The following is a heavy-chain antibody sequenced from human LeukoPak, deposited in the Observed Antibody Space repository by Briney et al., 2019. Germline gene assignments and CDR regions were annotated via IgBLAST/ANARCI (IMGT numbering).Heavy chain of an antibody. J-gene: IGHJ6*02. CDR3: ARGYTVTTFYYYYGMDV. D-gene: IGHD4-17*01. CDR1: GYTFTSYY. CDR2: INPSGGST. V-gene: IGHV1-46*01. Sequence: ASVKVSCKASGYTFTSYYMHWVRQAPGQGLEWMGIINPSGGSTSYAQKFQGRVTMTRDTSTSTVYMELSGLRAEDTAVYYCARGYTVTTFYYYYGMDVWGQGTTVTVSS.